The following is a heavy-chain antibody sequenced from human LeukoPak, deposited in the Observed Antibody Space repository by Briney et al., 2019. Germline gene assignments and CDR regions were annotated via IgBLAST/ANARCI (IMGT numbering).Heavy chain of an antibody. V-gene: IGHV4-59*01. CDR1: GGSFSGYY. Sequence: PSETLSLTCAVYGGSFSGYYWSWIRQPPGKGLEWIGYIYYSGSTNYNPSLKSRVTISVDTSKNQFSLKLSSVTAAGTAVYYCAGDQTYGGAFDIWGQGTMVTVSS. CDR3: AGDQTYGGAFDI. CDR2: IYYSGST. D-gene: IGHD4-17*01. J-gene: IGHJ3*02.